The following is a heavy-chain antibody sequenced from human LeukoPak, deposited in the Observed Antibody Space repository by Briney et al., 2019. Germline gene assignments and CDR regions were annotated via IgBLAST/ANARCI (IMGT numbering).Heavy chain of an antibody. V-gene: IGHV3-23*01. Sequence: GGSLRLSCEASGFTQNAMGWVRQAPGKGLEWVASISRSGGNSHYADSVKGRFTISRDNSKNTLYLQMNSLRAEDTAVYYCAKDRGDILTGYYDPWGQGTLVTVSS. J-gene: IGHJ5*02. CDR2: ISRSGGNS. D-gene: IGHD3-9*01. CDR1: GFTQNA. CDR3: AKDRGDILTGYYDP.